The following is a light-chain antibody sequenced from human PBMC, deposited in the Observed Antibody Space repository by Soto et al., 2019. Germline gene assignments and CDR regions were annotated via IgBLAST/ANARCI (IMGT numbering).Light chain of an antibody. V-gene: IGKV3-20*01. CDR3: HQYGISPPHT. CDR1: QSVSRSY. J-gene: IGKJ2*01. CDR2: GAS. Sequence: EIVLTQSPGTLSLSPGERATLSCRASQSVSRSYLAWYQQKPGQAPRLLIYGASSRATGIPDRFSGSGSGTDFTLTISRMEPEDFAVYYCHQYGISPPHTFGKGSKLEIK.